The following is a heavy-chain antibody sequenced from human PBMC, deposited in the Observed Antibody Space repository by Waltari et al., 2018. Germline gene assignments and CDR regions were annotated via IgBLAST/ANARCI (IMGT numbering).Heavy chain of an antibody. D-gene: IGHD2-8*02. V-gene: IGHV1-2*06. CDR2: INPDSGAT. CDR3: ARDHHSDCPGGVCFHFDY. J-gene: IGHJ4*02. CDR1: GYTFTGFY. Sequence: QVQLVQSGAEVKKPGASVKVSCKTSGYTFTGFYIHWMRQAPEQGLEYMGRINPDSGATDDAQKFEGRLTMTRDTSINTAYMEMSSLTPDDTAVFYCARDHHSDCPGGVCFHFDYWGQGTLVTVSS.